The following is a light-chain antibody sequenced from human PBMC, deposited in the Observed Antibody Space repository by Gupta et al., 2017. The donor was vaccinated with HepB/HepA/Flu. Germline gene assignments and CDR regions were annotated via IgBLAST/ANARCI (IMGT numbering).Light chain of an antibody. CDR3: QQRSNWPT. V-gene: IGKV3-11*01. CDR2: DAS. CDR1: QSVRSY. J-gene: IGKJ4*01. Sequence: MVLTQSPATLSLSPGERATHSCRASQSVRSYLAWYQQKPGQAPRLLIYDASNRATGIPARFSGSGAGTDFTLTISSLEPEDFAVYYCQQRSNWPTFGGGTKVESK.